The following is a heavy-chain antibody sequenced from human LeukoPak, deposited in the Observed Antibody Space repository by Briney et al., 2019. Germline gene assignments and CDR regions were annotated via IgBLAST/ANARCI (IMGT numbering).Heavy chain of an antibody. V-gene: IGHV3-15*01. CDR2: IKGKTDGGTT. CDR1: GFTFTNAW. J-gene: IGHJ5*02. D-gene: IGHD3-10*01. Sequence: GGSLRLSCAASGFTFTNAWMYWVRQAPGKGLEWVGRIKGKTDGGTTDYAAPVTGRFTISRDDSKSTLYLEMNSLKTEDTGVYYCSTLWYGAWGQGTLVTVSS. CDR3: STLWYGA.